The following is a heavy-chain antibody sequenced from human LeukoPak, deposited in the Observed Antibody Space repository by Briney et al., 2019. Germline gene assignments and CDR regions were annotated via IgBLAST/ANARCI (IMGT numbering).Heavy chain of an antibody. CDR2: IYYSGST. Sequence: TSETLSLTCTVSGGSISSGGYYWSWIRQHPGKGLEWIGYIYYSGSTYYNPSLKSRVTISVDTSKNQFSLKLSSVTAADTAVYYCARYRGIAAAGTHLGPTEYFDYWGQGTLVTVSS. CDR3: ARYRGIAAAGTHLGPTEYFDY. J-gene: IGHJ4*02. V-gene: IGHV4-31*03. CDR1: GGSISSGGYY. D-gene: IGHD6-13*01.